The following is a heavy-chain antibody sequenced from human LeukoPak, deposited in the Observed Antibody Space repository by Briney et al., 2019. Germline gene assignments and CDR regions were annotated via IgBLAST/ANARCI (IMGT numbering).Heavy chain of an antibody. CDR2: IYSGGST. CDR1: GFTVSSNY. CDR3: ASYYYDSSGYYFDY. D-gene: IGHD3-22*01. Sequence: GGSLRPSCAASGFTVSSNYMSWVRQAPGKGLEWVSVIYSGGSTYYADSVKGRFTISRDNSKNTLYLQMNSLRAEDTAVYYCASYYYDSSGYYFDYWGQGTLVTVSS. V-gene: IGHV3-66*01. J-gene: IGHJ4*02.